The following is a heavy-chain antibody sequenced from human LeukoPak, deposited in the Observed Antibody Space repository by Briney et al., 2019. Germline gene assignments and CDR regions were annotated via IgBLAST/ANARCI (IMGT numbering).Heavy chain of an antibody. V-gene: IGHV3-21*01. Sequence: GGSLRLSCAASGFTFSTYSMNWVRQAPGKGLEWVSSINSNSGYIYYADPLKGRFTISRDNSKNSLYLQMNSVRAEDTAVYYCARGKYYFDSSGYYSDYWGQGTLVAVSS. CDR2: INSNSGYI. CDR1: GFTFSTYS. J-gene: IGHJ4*02. CDR3: ARGKYYFDSSGYYSDY. D-gene: IGHD3-22*01.